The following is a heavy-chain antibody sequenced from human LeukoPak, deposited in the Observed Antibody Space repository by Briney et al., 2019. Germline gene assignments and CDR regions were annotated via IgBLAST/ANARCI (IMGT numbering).Heavy chain of an antibody. V-gene: IGHV1-69*13. D-gene: IGHD4-17*01. J-gene: IGHJ4*02. CDR3: ALRPISPSTVTDYFDY. CDR1: GGTFSSYA. Sequence: SVKVSCKASGGTFSSYAISWVRQAPGQGLEWMGGIIPIFGTANYAQKFQGRVTITADESTSTAYMELSSLRSEDTAMYYCALRPISPSTVTDYFDYWGQGTLVTVSS. CDR2: IIPIFGTA.